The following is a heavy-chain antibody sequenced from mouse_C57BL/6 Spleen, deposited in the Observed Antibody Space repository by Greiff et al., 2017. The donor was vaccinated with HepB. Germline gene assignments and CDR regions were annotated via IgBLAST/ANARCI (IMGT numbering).Heavy chain of an antibody. V-gene: IGHV5-4*01. Sequence: EVQLQESGGGLVKPGGSLKLSCAASGFTFSSYAMSWVRQTPEKRLEWVATISDGGSYTYYPDNVKGRVTISRDNAKNNLYLQMSHLKSEDTAMYYCARGAAQAGNYFDYWGQGTTLTVSS. CDR2: ISDGGSYT. CDR3: ARGAAQAGNYFDY. D-gene: IGHD3-2*02. CDR1: GFTFSSYA. J-gene: IGHJ2*01.